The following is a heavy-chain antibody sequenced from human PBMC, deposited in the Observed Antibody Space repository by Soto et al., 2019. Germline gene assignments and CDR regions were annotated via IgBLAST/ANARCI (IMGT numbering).Heavy chain of an antibody. J-gene: IGHJ6*02. CDR2: IRSKAYGGTT. CDR3: TRGGSIVGATGAYYYYGMDV. V-gene: IGHV3-49*03. D-gene: IGHD1-26*01. CDR1: GFTFGDYA. Sequence: GGSLRLSCTASGFTFGDYAMSWFRQAPGKGLEWVGFIRSKAYGGTTEYAASVKGRFTISRDDSKSIAYLQMNSLKTEDTAVYYCTRGGSIVGATGAYYYYGMDVWGQGTTVTVSS.